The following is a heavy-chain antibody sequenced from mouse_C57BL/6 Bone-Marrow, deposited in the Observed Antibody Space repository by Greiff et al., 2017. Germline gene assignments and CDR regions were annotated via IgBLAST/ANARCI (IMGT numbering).Heavy chain of an antibody. CDR3: ASSPGTSY. D-gene: IGHD3-3*01. J-gene: IGHJ2*01. V-gene: IGHV1-59*01. CDR2: IDPSDSYT. Sequence: VQLQQPGAELVRPGTSVKLSCKASGYTFTSYWMHWVKQRPGQGLEWIGVIDPSDSYTNYNQKFKGKATLTGYTSSSTAYMQLSSLTSEDSAVYYCASSPGTSYWGQGTTLTVSS. CDR1: GYTFTSYW.